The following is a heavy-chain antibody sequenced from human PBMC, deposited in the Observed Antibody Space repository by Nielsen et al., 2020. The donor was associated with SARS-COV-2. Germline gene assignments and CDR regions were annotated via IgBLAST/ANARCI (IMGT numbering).Heavy chain of an antibody. CDR3: AKDGTVTTLYYFDY. J-gene: IGHJ4*02. CDR1: GFIFDDYT. D-gene: IGHD4-17*01. CDR2: ISWDGGTT. V-gene: IGHV3-43*01. Sequence: GESLKISCAASGFIFDDYTMHWVRQAPGKGLEWVSLISWDGGTTYHADSVKGRFTISRDNTKNSLYLQMNSLRAEDTAVYYCAKDGTVTTLYYFDYWGQGTLVTVSS.